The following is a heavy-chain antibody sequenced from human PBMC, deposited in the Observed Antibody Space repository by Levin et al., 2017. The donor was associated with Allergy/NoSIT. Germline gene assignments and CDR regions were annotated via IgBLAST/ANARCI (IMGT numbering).Heavy chain of an antibody. CDR3: ARGRGAAGVGYFDY. Sequence: GGSLRLSCAASGFTFSDYYMSWIRQAPGKGLEWVSYISSSSSYTNYADSVKGRFTISRDNAKNSLYLQMNSLRAEDTAVYYCARGRGAAGVGYFDYWGQGTLVTVSS. CDR2: ISSSSSYT. J-gene: IGHJ4*02. CDR1: GFTFSDYY. V-gene: IGHV3-11*05. D-gene: IGHD3-3*01.